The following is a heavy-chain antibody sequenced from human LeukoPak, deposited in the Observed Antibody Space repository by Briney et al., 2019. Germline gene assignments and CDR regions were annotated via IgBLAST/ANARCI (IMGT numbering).Heavy chain of an antibody. CDR3: ALPSSLRY. CDR1: GYSFTSYW. Sequence: GESLKISCKGSGYSFTSYWISWGRQMPGKRLQWMRTLHPPDSFSTSTPSFQGPVTISADKSISTASLQWSSLKASDTAMYYFALPSSLRYWGQGTLVTVSS. CDR2: LHPPDSFS. J-gene: IGHJ4*02. V-gene: IGHV5-10-1*01.